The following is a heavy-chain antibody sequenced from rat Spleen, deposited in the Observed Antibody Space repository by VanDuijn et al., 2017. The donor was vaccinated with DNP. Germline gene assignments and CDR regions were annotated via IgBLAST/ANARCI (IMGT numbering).Heavy chain of an antibody. CDR2: IRYDGSNT. J-gene: IGHJ2*01. V-gene: IGHV5-29*01. CDR3: ARGGDGYDY. Sequence: EVKLVESGGGLVQPGRSLKLSCAASGFNFNNNWMGCVRQAPTKGLEWVATIRYDGSNTYYRDSVKGRFTIPRDNAKSTQYLQMDSLRCEDTATYYCARGGDGYDYWGQGVMVTVSS. D-gene: IGHD1-12*03. CDR1: GFNFNNNW.